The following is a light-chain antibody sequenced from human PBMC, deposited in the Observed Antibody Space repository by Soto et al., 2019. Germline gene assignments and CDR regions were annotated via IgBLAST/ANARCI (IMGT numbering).Light chain of an antibody. CDR2: EVT. V-gene: IGLV2-14*01. Sequence: QSVLTQPASVCGAPGQSMTISCTETTSHVGGYNYVSWYQQLPGKVSKLMIYEVTNRPSGVSNRFSGSKSGNTASLTISGLQADDEAHYYCSSFTTSTTLYVFGTGTKVTVL. J-gene: IGLJ1*01. CDR1: TSHVGGYNY. CDR3: SSFTTSTTLYV.